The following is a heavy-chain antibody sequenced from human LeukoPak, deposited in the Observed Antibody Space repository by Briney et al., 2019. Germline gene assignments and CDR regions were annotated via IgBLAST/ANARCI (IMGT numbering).Heavy chain of an antibody. CDR2: IYYSGST. V-gene: IGHV4-59*12. D-gene: IGHD4-17*01. CDR1: GGSISSYY. CDR3: ARAVRRRNGFDY. Sequence: SETLSLTCTVSGGSISSYYWNWIRQPPGKGLEWIGYIYYSGSTNYNPSLKSRVTISVDTSKNQFSLKLSSVTAADTAVYYCARAVRRRNGFDYWGQGTLVTVSS. J-gene: IGHJ4*02.